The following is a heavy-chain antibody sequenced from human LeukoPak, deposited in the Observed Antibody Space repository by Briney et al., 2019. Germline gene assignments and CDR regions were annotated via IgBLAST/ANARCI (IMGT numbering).Heavy chain of an antibody. J-gene: IGHJ3*02. Sequence: SETLSLTCTVSGGSISSYYWSWIRQPPGKGLEWIGYIHYSGSTNYNPSLKSRVTISVDTSKTQFSLKLSSVTAADTAVYYCAREKLELSRNDAFDIWGQGTLVTVSS. CDR2: IHYSGST. CDR1: GGSISSYY. D-gene: IGHD1-7*01. V-gene: IGHV4-59*01. CDR3: AREKLELSRNDAFDI.